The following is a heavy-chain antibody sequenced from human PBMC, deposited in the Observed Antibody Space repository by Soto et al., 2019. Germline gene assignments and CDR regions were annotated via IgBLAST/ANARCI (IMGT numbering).Heavy chain of an antibody. D-gene: IGHD3-3*01. V-gene: IGHV1-18*01. CDR2: ISGDSVNT. J-gene: IGHJ6*01. CDR3: AREGQTKAQETYYYFYGMDI. CDR1: GYTFTTYG. Sequence: GASVKVSCKAAGYTFTTYGISWVRQAPGQGLEWMGWISGDSVNTKSAQKLQDRITMTTDTSAGTAYMELRRLRSDDTAVYFCAREGQTKAQETYYYFYGMDIWGQGTTVTVSS.